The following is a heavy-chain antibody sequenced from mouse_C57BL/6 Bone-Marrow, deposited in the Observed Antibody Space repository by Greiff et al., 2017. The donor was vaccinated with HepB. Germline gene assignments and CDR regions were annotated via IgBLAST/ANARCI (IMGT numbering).Heavy chain of an antibody. Sequence: EVKVEESGGGLVKPGGSLKLSCAASGFTFSDYGMHWVRQAPEKGLEWVAYISSGSSTIYYADTVKGRFTISRDNAKNTLFLQMTSLRSEDTAMYYCARNTVVAHWYFDVWGTGTTVTVSS. V-gene: IGHV5-17*01. J-gene: IGHJ1*03. CDR2: ISSGSSTI. CDR3: ARNTVVAHWYFDV. D-gene: IGHD1-1*01. CDR1: GFTFSDYG.